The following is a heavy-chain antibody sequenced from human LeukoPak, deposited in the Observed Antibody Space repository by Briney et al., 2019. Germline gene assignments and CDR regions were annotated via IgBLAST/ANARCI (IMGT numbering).Heavy chain of an antibody. V-gene: IGHV1-2*04. CDR3: ARDNRGILWFGAPRLFYFDY. D-gene: IGHD3-10*01. CDR2: INPNSGGT. CDR1: GYTFTVYY. Sequence: ASVRVSCKASGYTFTVYYMHWVRQAPGQGLEWMGWINPNSGGTNYTQKFQGWVTMTRDRSISTAYMELSRLRSDDTAVYYCARDNRGILWFGAPRLFYFDYWGQGTLVTVSS. J-gene: IGHJ4*02.